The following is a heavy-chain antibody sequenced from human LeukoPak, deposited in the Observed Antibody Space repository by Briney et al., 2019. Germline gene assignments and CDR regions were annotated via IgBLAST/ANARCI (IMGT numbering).Heavy chain of an antibody. CDR1: GGSIRSYY. CDR2: IYYSGST. CDR3: ARDRRVGATPYYFDY. Sequence: SETLSLTCTVSGGSIRSYYWSWIRQPPGKGLEWIGYIYYSGSTNYNPSLKSRVLISVDTSKNQFSLKLSSVTAADTAVYYCARDRRVGATPYYFDYWGQGTLVTVSS. J-gene: IGHJ4*02. D-gene: IGHD1-26*01. V-gene: IGHV4-59*01.